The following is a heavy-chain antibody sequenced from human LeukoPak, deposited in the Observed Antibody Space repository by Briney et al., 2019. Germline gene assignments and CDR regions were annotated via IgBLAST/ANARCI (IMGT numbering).Heavy chain of an antibody. CDR3: AGKMGREFDY. CDR1: GFTFSSYS. CDR2: ISSSSSYI. V-gene: IGHV3-21*01. J-gene: IGHJ4*02. D-gene: IGHD5-24*01. Sequence: GGSLRLSGVVSGFTFSSYSMNWVRQAPGKGLEWVSSISSSSSYIYYADSWKGRFTISTDNAQNSQYRQMNRLRPENTAVYYCAGKMGREFDYWGQGTLVTVSS.